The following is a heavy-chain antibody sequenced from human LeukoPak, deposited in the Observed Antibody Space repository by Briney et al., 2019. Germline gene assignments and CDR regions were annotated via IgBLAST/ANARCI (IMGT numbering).Heavy chain of an antibody. V-gene: IGHV4-39*07. CDR3: ASDRGV. J-gene: IGHJ4*02. CDR2: IHSSGST. Sequence: SETLSLTCSVAGGSIRYSSYYWTWIRQPPGKGLEWIGNIHSSGSTDYNPSLKSRVTMSVDTSKNQFSLKVNSVTAADTAVYHCASDRGVWGQGTLVTVSS. D-gene: IGHD2-8*02. CDR1: GGSIRYSSYY.